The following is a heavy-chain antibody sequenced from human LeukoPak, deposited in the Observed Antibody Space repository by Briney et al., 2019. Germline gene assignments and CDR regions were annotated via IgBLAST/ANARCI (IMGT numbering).Heavy chain of an antibody. CDR1: GFTVSSNS. Sequence: GGSLRLSCTVSGFTVSSNSMSWVRQAPGKGLEWVSFIYSDNTHYSDSVKGRFTISRDNSKNTLYLQMNSLKTEDTAVYYCTTVGTNSGSFDYWGQGTLVTVSS. D-gene: IGHD2-15*01. CDR2: IYSDNT. J-gene: IGHJ4*02. V-gene: IGHV3-53*01. CDR3: TTVGTNSGSFDY.